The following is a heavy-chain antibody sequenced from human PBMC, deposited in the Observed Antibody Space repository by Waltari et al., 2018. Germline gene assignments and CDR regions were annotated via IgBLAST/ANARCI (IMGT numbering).Heavy chain of an antibody. V-gene: IGHV4-34*01. CDR2: INHSGST. J-gene: IGHJ4*02. Sequence: QVQLQQWGAGLLKPSETLSLTCAVYGGSFSGYYWSWIRQPPGKGLEWIGEINHSGSTNYNPSLKSRVTISVDTSKNQFSLKLSSVTAADTAVYYCARGGKGRDYFDYWGQGTLVTVSS. CDR3: ARGGKGRDYFDY. CDR1: GGSFSGYY.